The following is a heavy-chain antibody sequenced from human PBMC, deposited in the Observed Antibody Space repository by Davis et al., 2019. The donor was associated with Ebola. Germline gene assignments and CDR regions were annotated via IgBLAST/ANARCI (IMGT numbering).Heavy chain of an antibody. CDR2: IYYSGST. CDR3: ARELYCGGDCLYYYYGMDV. D-gene: IGHD2-21*02. V-gene: IGHV4-30-4*08. CDR1: GGSISSGGYY. J-gene: IGHJ6*02. Sequence: SETLSLTCTVSGGSISSGGYYWSWIRQHPGKGLEWIGYIYYSGSTYYNPSLKSRVTISVDTSKNQFSLKLSSVTAADTAVYYCARELYCGGDCLYYYYGMDVWGQGTTVTVSS.